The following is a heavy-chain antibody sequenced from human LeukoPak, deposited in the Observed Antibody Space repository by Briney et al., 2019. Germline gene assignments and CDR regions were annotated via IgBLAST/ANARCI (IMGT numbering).Heavy chain of an antibody. CDR1: GGSITTGSYY. D-gene: IGHD5-24*01. V-gene: IGHV4-61*01. CDR3: ARAPLGGRRLLYYFDF. CDR2: VSNTGRT. J-gene: IGHJ4*02. Sequence: SETLSLRCNVSGGSITTGSYYWSWLRQSPGTGLEWIGYVSNTGRTDYHPSLRGRVTISQDTSKNQFSLSLTSVTAADTAVYYCARAPLGGRRLLYYFDFWGQGTLVTVSS.